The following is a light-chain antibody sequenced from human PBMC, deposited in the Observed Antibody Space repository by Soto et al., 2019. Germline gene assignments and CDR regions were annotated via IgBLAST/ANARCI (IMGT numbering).Light chain of an antibody. CDR2: GAS. Sequence: EIVMTPSPAALSVSPGERTTLSCRASQSVGSNLAWYQQKPGQAPRLLIYGASTRATGMSARFSGIGSGTEFTLTISSLQSEDFAVYYCQQYNGWPLTFGGGTKVDIK. V-gene: IGKV3-15*01. CDR3: QQYNGWPLT. CDR1: QSVGSN. J-gene: IGKJ4*01.